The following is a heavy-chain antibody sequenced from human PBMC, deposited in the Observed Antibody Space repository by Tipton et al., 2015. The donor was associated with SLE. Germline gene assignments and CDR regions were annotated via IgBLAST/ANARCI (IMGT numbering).Heavy chain of an antibody. J-gene: IGHJ4*02. CDR1: GFTFSSYW. D-gene: IGHD1-26*01. Sequence: SLRLSCAASGFTFSSYWMSWVRQAPGKGLEGVANIKQDGSEKYYVDSVKGRFTISRDNAKNSLYLQMNSLRAEDTAVYYCARYLPQIGRSRYFDYWGQGTLVTVSS. CDR3: ARYLPQIGRSRYFDY. CDR2: IKQDGSEK. V-gene: IGHV3-7*01.